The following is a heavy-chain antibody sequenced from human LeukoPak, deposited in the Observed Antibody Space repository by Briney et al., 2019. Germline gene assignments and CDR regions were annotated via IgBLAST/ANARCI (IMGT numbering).Heavy chain of an antibody. CDR2: MSPGGSP. CDR1: GFTSSSNA. D-gene: IGHD5-12*01. J-gene: IGHJ5*02. Sequence: GGSLRLSCAASGFTSSSNAMGWVRQAPGKGLEWVSAMSPGGSPYYADSVKGRFTISRDNSKNTLYLKMNSLRAEDTAVYYCVKRELYIVATTWGQGSLVTVSS. V-gene: IGHV3-23*01. CDR3: VKRELYIVATT.